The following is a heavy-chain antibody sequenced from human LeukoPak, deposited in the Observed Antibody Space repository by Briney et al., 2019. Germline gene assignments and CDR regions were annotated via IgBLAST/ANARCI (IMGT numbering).Heavy chain of an antibody. CDR1: GFTFTNCA. CDR3: AKDQSRVGASDPFDS. D-gene: IGHD1-26*01. Sequence: RESLRLSCAASGFTFTNCAMTWVRQAPGKGLEWVSSISGSGASTYYADSVRGRFTISRDNSKNTVYLQMNGLSVEDTALYYCAKDQSRVGASDPFDSWGQGTQVTVSS. J-gene: IGHJ5*01. CDR2: ISGSGAST. V-gene: IGHV3-23*01.